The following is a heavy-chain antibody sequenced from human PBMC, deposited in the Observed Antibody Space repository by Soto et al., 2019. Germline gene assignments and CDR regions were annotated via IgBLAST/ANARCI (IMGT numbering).Heavy chain of an antibody. CDR2: IIPILGIA. D-gene: IGHD6-19*01. Sequence: ASVKVSCKASGGTFSSYTISWVRQAPGQGLEWMGRIIPILGIANYAQKFQGRVTITADKSTSTAYMELSSLRSEDTAVYYCARELARGSSGNVNWYFDLWGRGTLVTVSS. CDR1: GGTFSSYT. V-gene: IGHV1-69*04. J-gene: IGHJ2*01. CDR3: ARELARGSSGNVNWYFDL.